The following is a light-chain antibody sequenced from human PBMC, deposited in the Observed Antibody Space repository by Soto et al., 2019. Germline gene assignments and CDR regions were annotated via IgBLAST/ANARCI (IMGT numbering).Light chain of an antibody. J-gene: IGKJ4*01. CDR2: DVS. CDR1: QTLRTW. Sequence: DIQMTQSPSTLSASVGDRVTITCRASQTLRTWLAWYQQKPGKAPKLLIYDVSILQSGVPSRFSGSGSGTVFSLTISSLHPDDFATYYCQQYNGYPLTFGGGTKVEFK. CDR3: QQYNGYPLT. V-gene: IGKV1-5*01.